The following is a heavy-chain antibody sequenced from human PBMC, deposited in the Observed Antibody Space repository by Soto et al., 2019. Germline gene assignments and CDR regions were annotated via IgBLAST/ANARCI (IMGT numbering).Heavy chain of an antibody. CDR3: TTDDPINKN. Sequence: GGSLRLSCAASGITFSNYEMNWVRQAPGKGLEWVSYISSSGGTTYYAGSVKGRFTISRDNAKSSLYLQMNSLRAEDTAVYYCTTDDPINKNWGQGTLVTVSS. CDR1: GITFSNYE. V-gene: IGHV3-48*03. CDR2: ISSSGGTT. J-gene: IGHJ4*02.